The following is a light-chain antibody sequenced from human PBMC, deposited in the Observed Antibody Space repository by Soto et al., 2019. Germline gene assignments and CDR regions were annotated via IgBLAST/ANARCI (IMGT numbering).Light chain of an antibody. Sequence: EIVLTQSPGTLSLSPGARATLSCRASQSVSSTNLVWYQQKRGQAPRLLIYDASTRGTGIPDRFRGSGSGTDFTLTISRLEPEDFAVYFCQHYGNSVWTFGQGTKVEIK. V-gene: IGKV3-20*01. CDR1: QSVSSTN. CDR2: DAS. CDR3: QHYGNSVWT. J-gene: IGKJ1*01.